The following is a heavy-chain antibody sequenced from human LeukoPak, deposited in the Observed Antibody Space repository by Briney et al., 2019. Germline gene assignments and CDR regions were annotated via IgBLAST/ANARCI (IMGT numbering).Heavy chain of an antibody. CDR2: IYTSGGT. V-gene: IGHV4-4*07. CDR1: GGSISSYY. Sequence: SETLSLTCTVSGGSISSYYWSWIRQPPGKGLEWIGRIYTSGGTNYNPSLQSRVTMSVDTSKNQISQKLSSVTGADTAVDYCAREDCSGGSCYYYYYYYMDVWGKGTTVTVSS. CDR3: AREDCSGGSCYYYYYYYMDV. D-gene: IGHD2-15*01. J-gene: IGHJ6*03.